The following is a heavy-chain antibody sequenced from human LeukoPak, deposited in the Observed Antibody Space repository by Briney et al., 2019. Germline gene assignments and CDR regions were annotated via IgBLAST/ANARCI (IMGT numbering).Heavy chain of an antibody. CDR2: IYYSGST. Sequence: SETLSLTCTVSGGSISSSSYYWGWIRQPPGKGLEWIGSIYYSGSTYHNPSLKSRVTISVDTSKNQFSLKLSSVTAADTAVYYCARHVRITMARGAFDPWGQGTLVTVSS. CDR3: ARHVRITMARGAFDP. J-gene: IGHJ5*02. D-gene: IGHD3-10*01. CDR1: GGSISSSSYY. V-gene: IGHV4-39*01.